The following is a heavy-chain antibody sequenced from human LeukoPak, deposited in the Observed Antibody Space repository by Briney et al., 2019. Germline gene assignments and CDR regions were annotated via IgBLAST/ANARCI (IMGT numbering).Heavy chain of an antibody. J-gene: IGHJ5*02. D-gene: IGHD3-9*01. V-gene: IGHV1-8*03. CDR2: MNPNSGNT. CDR3: ARGASVRVRLLRYFAWLPLWFDL. Sequence: ASVKVSCKASGYTFTSYDINWVRQAPGQGLEWMGWMNPNSGNTGYAQKFQGRVTITTDTSTSTAYMELSSLRSEDTAVYYCARGASVRVRLLRYFAWLPLWFDLWGQGTLVTVSS. CDR1: GYTFTSYD.